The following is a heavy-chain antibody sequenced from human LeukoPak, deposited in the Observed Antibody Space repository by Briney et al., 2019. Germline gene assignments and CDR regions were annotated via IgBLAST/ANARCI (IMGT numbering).Heavy chain of an antibody. CDR2: ISYDGSNK. J-gene: IGHJ4*02. D-gene: IGHD2-2*01. CDR3: AKDPRRFCSSTSCYGYFDY. V-gene: IGHV3-30*04. CDR1: GFTFSSYA. Sequence: PGGSLRLSCAASGFTFSSYAMHWVRQAPGKGLEWVAVISYDGSNKYYADSVKGRFTISRDNSKNTLYLQMNSLRAEDTAVYYCAKDPRRFCSSTSCYGYFDYWGQGTLVTVSS.